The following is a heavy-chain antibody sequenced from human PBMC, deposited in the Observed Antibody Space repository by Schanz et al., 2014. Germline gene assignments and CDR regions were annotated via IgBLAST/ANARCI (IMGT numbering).Heavy chain of an antibody. CDR2: ISFDGRNT. D-gene: IGHD6-13*01. CDR1: GITLSGYG. V-gene: IGHV3-30*18. J-gene: IGHJ4*02. CDR3: AKEKEEVAADGSCFDY. Sequence: QVQLVESGGGVVQPGRSLRLSCAASGITLSGYGLHWVRQAPGKGLEWVGIISFDGRNTGYAHSVKGRFTISRDNSKNTVNLQMNSLRAEDIAVYYYAKEKEEVAADGSCFDYWGQGTLVTVSS.